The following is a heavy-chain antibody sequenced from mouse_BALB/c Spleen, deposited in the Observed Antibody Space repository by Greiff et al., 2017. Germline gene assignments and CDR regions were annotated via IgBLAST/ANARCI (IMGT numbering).Heavy chain of an antibody. Sequence: VQGVESGPGLVAPSQSLSITCTVSGFSLTSYGVHWVRQPPGKGLEWLGVIWAGGSTNYNSALMSRLSISKDNSKSQVFLKMNSLQTDDTAMYYCARGRVQLGRGYFDVWGAGTTVTVSS. CDR1: GFSLTSYG. CDR2: IWAGGST. CDR3: ARGRVQLGRGYFDV. D-gene: IGHD4-1*02. V-gene: IGHV2-9*02. J-gene: IGHJ1*01.